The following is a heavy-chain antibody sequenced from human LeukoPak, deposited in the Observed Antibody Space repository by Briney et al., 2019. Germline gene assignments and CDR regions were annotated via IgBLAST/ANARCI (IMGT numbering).Heavy chain of an antibody. V-gene: IGHV4-31*03. J-gene: IGHJ3*02. CDR1: GGSISSGGYY. D-gene: IGHD1-26*01. Sequence: SETLSLTCTVSGGSISSGGYYWSWIRQHPGKGLEWIGYIYHSGSTYYNPSLKSRVTISVDTSKNQFSLKLSSVTAADTAVYYCARATRAEVPDGAFDIWGQGTMVTVSS. CDR3: ARATRAEVPDGAFDI. CDR2: IYHSGST.